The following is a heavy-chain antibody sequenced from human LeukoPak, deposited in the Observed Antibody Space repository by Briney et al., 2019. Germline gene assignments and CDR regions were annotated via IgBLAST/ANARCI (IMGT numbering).Heavy chain of an antibody. CDR1: GGTFSSYA. D-gene: IGHD1-26*01. V-gene: IGHV1-69*05. Sequence: ASVKVSCKASGGTFSSYAISWVRQAPGQGLEWMGGIIPIFGTANYAQKFQGRVTMTRDTSTSTVYMELSSLRSEDTAVYYCAREVGIRGHFDYWGRGTPVTVSS. J-gene: IGHJ4*02. CDR2: IIPIFGTA. CDR3: AREVGIRGHFDY.